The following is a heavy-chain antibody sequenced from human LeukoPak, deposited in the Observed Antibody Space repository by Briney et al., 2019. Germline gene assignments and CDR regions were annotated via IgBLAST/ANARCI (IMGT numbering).Heavy chain of an antibody. D-gene: IGHD1-7*01. CDR2: IIPILGIA. CDR1: GGTFSSYA. Sequence: SVKVSCKASGGTFSSYAISWVRQAPGQGLEWMGRIIPILGIANYAQKFQGRVTITKDKSTSTAYMELRRLRPEDTAVYYCAISDRKLELRLFDYWGQGTLVTVSS. CDR3: AISDRKLELRLFDY. V-gene: IGHV1-69*04. J-gene: IGHJ4*02.